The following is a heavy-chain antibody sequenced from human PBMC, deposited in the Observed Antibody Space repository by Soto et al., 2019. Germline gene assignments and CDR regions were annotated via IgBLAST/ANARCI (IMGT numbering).Heavy chain of an antibody. CDR3: ARGGLRIYGMDV. V-gene: IGHV1-3*01. J-gene: IGHJ6*02. CDR1: GYTFTSYA. Sequence: ASVKVSCKASGYTFTSYAMHWVRQAPGQRLEWMGWINAGNGNTKYSQKLQGRVTMTTDTSTSTAYMELRSLRSDDTAVYYCARGGLRIYGMDVWGQGTTVTVSS. D-gene: IGHD2-15*01. CDR2: INAGNGNT.